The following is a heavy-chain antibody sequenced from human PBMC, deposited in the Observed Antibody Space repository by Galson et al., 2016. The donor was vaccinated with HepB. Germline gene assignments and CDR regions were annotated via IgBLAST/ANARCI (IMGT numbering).Heavy chain of an antibody. CDR1: GGSINSYY. CDR2: IYSSGST. Sequence: ETLSLTCSVSGGSINSYYWSWVRQPPGKGLEWIGYIYSSGSTNYNPSLKSRVTISVDTSKNQFSLKLSSVTAADTAVYYCARNWGSDAFDIWGQGTMVTVSS. CDR3: ARNWGSDAFDI. J-gene: IGHJ3*02. D-gene: IGHD7-27*01. V-gene: IGHV4-59*01.